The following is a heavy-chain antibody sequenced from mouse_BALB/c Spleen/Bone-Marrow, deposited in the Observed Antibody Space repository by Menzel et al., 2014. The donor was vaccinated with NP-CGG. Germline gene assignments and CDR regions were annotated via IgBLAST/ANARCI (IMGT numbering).Heavy chain of an antibody. CDR3: ARGDGNYPFYAMDY. CDR2: IYPGGGDT. V-gene: IGHV1-80*01. J-gene: IGHJ4*01. Sequence: QVQLQQPGAELVRPGSSVKISCKASGYAFSSYWMNWVKQRPGQGLEWIGQIYPGGGDTNYNGKFKGKATLTADKSSSTAYMQLSSLTSEDPAVYFCARGDGNYPFYAMDYWGQGTSVTVSS. D-gene: IGHD2-1*01. CDR1: GYAFSSYW.